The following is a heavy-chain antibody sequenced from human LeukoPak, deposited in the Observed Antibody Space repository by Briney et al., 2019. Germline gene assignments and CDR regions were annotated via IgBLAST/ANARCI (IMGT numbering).Heavy chain of an antibody. D-gene: IGHD5-12*01. J-gene: IGHJ4*02. V-gene: IGHV3-53*01. Sequence: GGSLILSCAASGFTVSNNYMSWVRQAPGKGLEWVSVIHSGGNTSYADSVKGRFTISRDNSENTLYLQMNSLRAEDTAVYYCARVKIRSGYHFGYYFDYWGQGILVTVSS. CDR2: IHSGGNT. CDR3: ARVKIRSGYHFGYYFDY. CDR1: GFTVSNNY.